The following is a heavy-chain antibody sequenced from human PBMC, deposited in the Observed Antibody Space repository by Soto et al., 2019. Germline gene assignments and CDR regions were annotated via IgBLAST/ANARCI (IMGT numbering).Heavy chain of an antibody. D-gene: IGHD6-6*01. V-gene: IGHV1-24*01. CDR1: GYTLTELC. J-gene: IGHJ6*02. CDR2: FDPEDGET. Sequence: GASVKVSGNVSGYTLTELCMHCVRQAPGKGLGWMGGFDPEDGETIYAQKFQGRVPMTEDPSTDTAYMELSSLRSEDTAVYSCETCKAARYSYGMDVWGQGTTVTVS. CDR3: ETCKAARYSYGMDV.